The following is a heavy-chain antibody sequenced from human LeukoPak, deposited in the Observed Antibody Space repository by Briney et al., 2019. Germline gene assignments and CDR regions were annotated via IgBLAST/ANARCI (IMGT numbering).Heavy chain of an antibody. V-gene: IGHV4-61*02. Sequence: SETLSLTCTVSGGSISSGSYYWSWIRQPAGKGLEWIGRIYTSGSTNYNPSLKSRVTISVDASKNQFSLKLSSVTAADTAVYYCARDLVELGIDYWGQGTLVTVSS. CDR2: IYTSGST. CDR3: ARDLVELGIDY. D-gene: IGHD7-27*01. J-gene: IGHJ4*02. CDR1: GGSISSGSYY.